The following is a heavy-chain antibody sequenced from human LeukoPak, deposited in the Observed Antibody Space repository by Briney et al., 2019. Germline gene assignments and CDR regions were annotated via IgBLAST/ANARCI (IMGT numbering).Heavy chain of an antibody. CDR3: TRVAPGTGSRYFDY. CDR1: VFTFSDHY. CDR2: IRNKVNSYIT. Sequence: GGSLRLSCAASVFTFSDHYMDWVRQAPGKGLEWVARIRNKVNSYITEYAASVTGRFTISRDDSKNSLYLKMNSLKTEDTAGYYCTRVAPGTGSRYFDYWGQGALVTVSS. V-gene: IGHV3-72*01. D-gene: IGHD3/OR15-3a*01. J-gene: IGHJ4*02.